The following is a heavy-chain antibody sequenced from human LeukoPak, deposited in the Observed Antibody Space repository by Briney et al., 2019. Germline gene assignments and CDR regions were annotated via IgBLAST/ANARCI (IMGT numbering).Heavy chain of an antibody. D-gene: IGHD1-14*01. Sequence: PGGSLRLSCAASGFMFSTYSMNWVRQAPGKGLEWVSVIYSGGSTYYADSVKGRFTISRDNSKNTLYLQMNSLRAEDTAVYYCAKGQGTTEYYYYMDVWGKGTTVTVSS. CDR3: AKGQGTTEYYYYMDV. J-gene: IGHJ6*03. CDR1: GFMFSTYS. V-gene: IGHV3-NL1*01. CDR2: IYSGGST.